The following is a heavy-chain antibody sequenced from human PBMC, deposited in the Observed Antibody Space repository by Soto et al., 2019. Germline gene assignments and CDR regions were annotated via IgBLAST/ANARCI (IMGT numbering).Heavy chain of an antibody. V-gene: IGHV3-48*02. Sequence: EVQLVESGGGLEQPGGSLRLSCAASGFSFSTYSMNWVRQAPGKGLEWVSYISSSSSTVYYADSVKGRFTISRDNAKNSLYLQMNSLRDEDTAVYYCTRESTSTLGIVGVMYGDHWGQGTLVTVPS. CDR3: TRESTSTLGIVGVMYGDH. D-gene: IGHD1-26*01. J-gene: IGHJ4*02. CDR1: GFSFSTYS. CDR2: ISSSSSTV.